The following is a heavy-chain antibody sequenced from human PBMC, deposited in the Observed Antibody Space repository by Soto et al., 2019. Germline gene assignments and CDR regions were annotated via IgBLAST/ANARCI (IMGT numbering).Heavy chain of an antibody. J-gene: IGHJ3*02. CDR2: INAGNGNT. V-gene: IGHV1-3*01. D-gene: IGHD3-10*01. CDR1: GYTFTSYA. Sequence: QVQLVQSGAEVKKPGASVKGSCKASGYTFTSYAMHWVRQAPGQRLEWMGWINAGNGNTKYSQKFQGRVTITRDTSASTAYMELSSLRSEDTAVYYCARAPGLLWFGELYAFDIWGQGTMVTVSS. CDR3: ARAPGLLWFGELYAFDI.